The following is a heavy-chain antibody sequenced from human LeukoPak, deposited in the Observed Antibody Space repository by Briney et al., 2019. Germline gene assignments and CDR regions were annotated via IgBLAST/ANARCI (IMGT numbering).Heavy chain of an antibody. CDR2: MNPNSGNT. J-gene: IGHJ4*02. CDR1: GYTFTGHY. Sequence: ASVKVSCKTSGYTFTGHYMHWVRQATGQGLEWMGWMNPNSGNTGYAQKFQGRVTITRNTSISTAYMELSSLRSEDTAVYYCARGVYSGSYHPFDYWGQGTLVTVSS. CDR3: ARGVYSGSYHPFDY. D-gene: IGHD1-26*01. V-gene: IGHV1-8*03.